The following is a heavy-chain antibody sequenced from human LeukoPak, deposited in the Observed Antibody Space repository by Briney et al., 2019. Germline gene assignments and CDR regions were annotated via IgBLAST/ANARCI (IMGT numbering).Heavy chain of an antibody. V-gene: IGHV1-18*01. CDR3: AREPVRLLWLGELLYYYYYYGMDV. D-gene: IGHD3-10*01. CDR1: GYTFTSYG. CDR2: ISAYNGNT. J-gene: IGHJ6*02. Sequence: GASVKVSCKASGYTFTSYGISWVRQAPGQGLEWMGWISAYNGNTNYAQKLQGRVTMTTDTSTSTAYMELRSLRSDDTAVYYCAREPVRLLWLGELLYYYYYYGMDVWGQGTTVTVSS.